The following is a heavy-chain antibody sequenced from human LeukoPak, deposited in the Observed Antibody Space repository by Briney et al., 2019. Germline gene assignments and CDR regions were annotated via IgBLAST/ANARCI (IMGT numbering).Heavy chain of an antibody. V-gene: IGHV4-59*12. J-gene: IGHJ6*03. Sequence: PSETLSLTCTVSGGSISSYYWSWIRQPPGKGLEWIGYIYYSGSTNYNPSLKSRVTMSVDTSKNQFSLKLSSVTAADTAVYYCARESGSSWYNYYYYYMDVWGKGTTVTVSS. CDR3: ARESGSSWYNYYYYYMDV. CDR2: IYYSGST. D-gene: IGHD6-13*01. CDR1: GGSISSYY.